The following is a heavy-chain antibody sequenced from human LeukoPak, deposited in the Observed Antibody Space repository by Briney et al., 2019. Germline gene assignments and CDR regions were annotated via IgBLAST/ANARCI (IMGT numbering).Heavy chain of an antibody. D-gene: IGHD6-19*01. Sequence: ASVKVSCKASGGTFSSYAISWVRQAPGQGLEWMGGIIPVFGTANYAQKFQGRVTITADESTSTAYMELSSLRSEDTAIYYCARDTVASLDYWGQGTLVTVSS. CDR2: IIPVFGTA. V-gene: IGHV1-69*13. CDR1: GGTFSSYA. CDR3: ARDTVASLDY. J-gene: IGHJ4*02.